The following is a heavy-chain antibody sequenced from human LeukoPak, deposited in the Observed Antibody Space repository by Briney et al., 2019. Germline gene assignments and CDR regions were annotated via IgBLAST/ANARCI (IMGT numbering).Heavy chain of an antibody. CDR3: ARDPYSGSPNWFDP. V-gene: IGHV1-18*01. CDR2: ISAYNGNT. J-gene: IGHJ5*02. D-gene: IGHD1-26*01. CDR1: GYTFTGYG. Sequence: ASVKVSCKASGYTFTGYGLSWVRRAPGQGLEWMGWISAYNGNTIYAQKLQGRVTMTTDTSTSTAYMELRSLRSDDTAVYYCARDPYSGSPNWFDPWGQGTLVTVSS.